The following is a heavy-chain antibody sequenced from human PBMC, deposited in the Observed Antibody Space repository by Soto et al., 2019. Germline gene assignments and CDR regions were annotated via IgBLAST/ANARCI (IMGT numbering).Heavy chain of an antibody. CDR2: IYSGGST. Sequence: PGGSLRLSCAASGFTVSSNYMSWVRQAPGKGLECVSVIYSGGSTYYADSVKGRFTISRDNSKNTLYLQMNSLRAEDTAVYYCAKLYDFWSGYYSGPNYYGMDVWGQGTTVTVSS. V-gene: IGHV3-66*04. J-gene: IGHJ6*02. CDR3: AKLYDFWSGYYSGPNYYGMDV. D-gene: IGHD3-3*01. CDR1: GFTVSSNY.